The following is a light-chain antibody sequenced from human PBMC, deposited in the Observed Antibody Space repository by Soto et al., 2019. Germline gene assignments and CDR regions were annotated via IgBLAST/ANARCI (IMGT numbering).Light chain of an antibody. Sequence: DIQMTQSPYPLSASVGDRVTITCRASQSISSWLAWYQQKPGKAPKLLIYDASSLESGAPSRFSGSGSGTEFTLTISSLQPDDFATYYCQQYNSYSWTLGQGTMVDI. J-gene: IGKJ1*01. CDR1: QSISSW. V-gene: IGKV1-5*01. CDR2: DAS. CDR3: QQYNSYSWT.